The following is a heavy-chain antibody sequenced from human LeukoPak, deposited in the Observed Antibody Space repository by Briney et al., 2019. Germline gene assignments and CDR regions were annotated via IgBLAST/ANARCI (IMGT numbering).Heavy chain of an antibody. CDR3: ARQIVVEVGRFDP. Sequence: ASVKVSCKASGYTFTGYYMHWVRQAPGQGLEWMGRINPNSGGTNYAQKFQGRVTMTRDTSISTAYMELSRLRSDDTAVYYCARQIVVEVGRFDPWGQGTLVTVSS. J-gene: IGHJ5*02. CDR2: INPNSGGT. V-gene: IGHV1-2*06. D-gene: IGHD3-22*01. CDR1: GYTFTGYY.